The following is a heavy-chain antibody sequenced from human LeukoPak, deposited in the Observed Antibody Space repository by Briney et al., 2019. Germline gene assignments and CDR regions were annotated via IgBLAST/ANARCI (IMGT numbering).Heavy chain of an antibody. CDR1: GFTFSTNA. CDR3: AKDGGLWVSAHWGDS. V-gene: IGHV3-23*01. J-gene: IGHJ4*02. D-gene: IGHD7-27*01. Sequence: GGSLRLSCAASGFTFSTNAMSWVRQAPGKGLKWVSTITTGDGNTYHADSVKGRFTVSRDDSKNTLYLQMNSLRAEDTAVYYCAKDGGLWVSAHWGDSWGRGTLVTVSS. CDR2: ITTGDGNT.